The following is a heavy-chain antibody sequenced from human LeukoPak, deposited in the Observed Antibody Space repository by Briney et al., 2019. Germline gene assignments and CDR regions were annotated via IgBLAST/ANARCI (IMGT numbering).Heavy chain of an antibody. CDR2: SNLNSGGT. Sequence: ASVKLSCKASGYTFTGYYMHWMRQAPGQGHEWMGWSNLNSGGTNYAQKFQRRVTMTRDTSISTAYMELSRLRSDDTAVYYCARTAYYDFWSGYTTKYYYYYYMDVWGKGTTVTVSS. V-gene: IGHV1-2*02. D-gene: IGHD3-3*01. CDR1: GYTFTGYY. CDR3: ARTAYYDFWSGYTTKYYYYYYMDV. J-gene: IGHJ6*03.